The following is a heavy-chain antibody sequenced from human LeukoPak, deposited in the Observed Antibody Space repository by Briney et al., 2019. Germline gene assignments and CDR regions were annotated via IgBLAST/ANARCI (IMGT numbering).Heavy chain of an antibody. D-gene: IGHD3-10*01. CDR3: ARGGDYYGSGSQFDY. J-gene: IGHJ4*02. Sequence: GGSLRLSCAASGFTFSSYEMNWVRQAPGKGLEWVSYISSSGSTIYYADSVKGLFTISRDNAKNSLYLQMNSLRAEDTAVYYCARGGDYYGSGSQFDYWGQGTLVTVSS. V-gene: IGHV3-48*03. CDR2: ISSSGSTI. CDR1: GFTFSSYE.